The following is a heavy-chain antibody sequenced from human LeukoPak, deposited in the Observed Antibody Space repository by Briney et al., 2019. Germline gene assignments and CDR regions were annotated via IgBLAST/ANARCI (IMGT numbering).Heavy chain of an antibody. CDR1: GGSISSYY. Sequence: PSETLSLTCTVSGGSISSYYWSWIRQPPGKGLEWIGYIYYSGSTNYNPSLKSRVAISVDTSKNQFSLKLSSVTAADTAVYYCAKDADAWFYWGQGTLVTVSS. J-gene: IGHJ4*02. D-gene: IGHD3-9*01. CDR3: AKDADAWFY. CDR2: IYYSGST. V-gene: IGHV4-59*01.